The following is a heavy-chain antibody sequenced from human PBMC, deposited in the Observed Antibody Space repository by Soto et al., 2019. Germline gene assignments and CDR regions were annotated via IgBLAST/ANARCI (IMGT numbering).Heavy chain of an antibody. V-gene: IGHV3-30*18. D-gene: IGHD1-1*01. CDR3: AKGRTYKQPEYFQH. Sequence: GGSLRLSCAASGFTFSSYGMHWVRQAPGKGLEWVAVISYDGSNKYYADSVKGRFTISRDNSKNTLYLQMNSLRAEDTAVYYCAKGRTYKQPEYFQHWGQGTLVTVSS. CDR2: ISYDGSNK. J-gene: IGHJ1*01. CDR1: GFTFSSYG.